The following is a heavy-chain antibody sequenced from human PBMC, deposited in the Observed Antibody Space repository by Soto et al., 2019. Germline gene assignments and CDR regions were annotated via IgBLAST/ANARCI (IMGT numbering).Heavy chain of an antibody. V-gene: IGHV3-53*01. Sequence: GGSLRLSCAASGFTVSSNCMSWVRQAPGKGLEWVSSIHIGGGTFYADSVKGRFTISRDNSQNTLYLQINSVTAEDTAVYYCASGSDGDYEVYYWGPGTLVTVSS. J-gene: IGHJ4*02. CDR3: ASGSDGDYEVYY. D-gene: IGHD4-17*01. CDR2: IHIGGGT. CDR1: GFTVSSNC.